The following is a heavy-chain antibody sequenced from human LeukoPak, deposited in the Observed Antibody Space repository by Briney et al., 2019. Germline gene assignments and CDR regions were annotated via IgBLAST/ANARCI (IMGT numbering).Heavy chain of an antibody. CDR1: VGSISSYY. J-gene: IGHJ5*02. D-gene: IGHD3-9*01. V-gene: IGHV4-59*01. CDR2: IYYSGST. CDR3: AREVYDILTGANWFDP. Sequence: PSETLSLTCTVSVGSISSYYWSWIRQPPAKGLEWIGYIYYSGSTDYNPSLKSRVTISVDTSKNQFSLKLSSVTAADTAVYYCAREVYDILTGANWFDPWGQGTLVTVSS.